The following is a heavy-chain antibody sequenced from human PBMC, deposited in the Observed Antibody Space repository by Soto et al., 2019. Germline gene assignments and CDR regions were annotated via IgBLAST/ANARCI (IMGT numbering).Heavy chain of an antibody. V-gene: IGHV3-30-3*01. Sequence: QVQLVESGGGVVQPGRSLRLSCAASGFTFSSYAMHWVRQAPGKGLEWVAVISYDGSNKYYADSVKGRFTISRDNSKNTLYMQMNSLRAEDTAVYYCARESYGDYYFDYWGQGTLVTVSS. CDR3: ARESYGDYYFDY. J-gene: IGHJ4*02. CDR2: ISYDGSNK. CDR1: GFTFSSYA. D-gene: IGHD4-17*01.